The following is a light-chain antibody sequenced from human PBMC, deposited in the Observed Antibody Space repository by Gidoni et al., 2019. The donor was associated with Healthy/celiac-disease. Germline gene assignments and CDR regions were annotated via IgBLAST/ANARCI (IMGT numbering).Light chain of an antibody. V-gene: IGKV3-15*01. Sequence: DIVMTQSPATLSVSPGERATLSCRASQSVSSNLAWYQQKPGQAPRLLIYGASTRATGIPARFSGSGSGTAFTLTISSLQSEDFAVYYCQQYNNWPPLTFXGXTKVEIK. J-gene: IGKJ4*01. CDR2: GAS. CDR1: QSVSSN. CDR3: QQYNNWPPLT.